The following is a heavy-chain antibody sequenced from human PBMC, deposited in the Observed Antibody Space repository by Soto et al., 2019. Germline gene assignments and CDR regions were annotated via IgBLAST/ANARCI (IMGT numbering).Heavy chain of an antibody. J-gene: IGHJ1*01. CDR3: TTDNPENYYDSSGYYGQYFQH. Sequence: EVQLVESGGGLVKPGGSLRLSCAASGFTFSNAWMSWVRQAPGKGLEWVGRIKSKTDGGTTDYAAPVKGRFTISRDDSKNTLYLQMNSLKTEDTVVYYCTTDNPENYYDSSGYYGQYFQHWGQGTLVTVSS. V-gene: IGHV3-15*01. CDR1: GFTFSNAW. D-gene: IGHD3-22*01. CDR2: IKSKTDGGTT.